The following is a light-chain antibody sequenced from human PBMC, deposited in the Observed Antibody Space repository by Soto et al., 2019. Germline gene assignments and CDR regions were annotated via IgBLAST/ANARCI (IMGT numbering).Light chain of an antibody. V-gene: IGLV1-47*01. Sequence: QSVLTQPPSASGTPGQRVTISCSGSSSNIESNYVYWYQQLPGSAPKLLIYRNDQRPSGVPDRFSGSKSGTSASLAISGLRYEDEADYYCAAWDDSLSALVFGGGTKVTVL. CDR1: SSNIESNY. J-gene: IGLJ3*02. CDR3: AAWDDSLSALV. CDR2: RND.